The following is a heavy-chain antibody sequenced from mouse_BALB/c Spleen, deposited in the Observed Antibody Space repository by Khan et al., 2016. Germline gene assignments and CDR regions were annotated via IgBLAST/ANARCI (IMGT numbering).Heavy chain of an antibody. CDR3: ARNYRYDNKYYFDH. CDR2: IFPGSGSP. J-gene: IGHJ2*01. D-gene: IGHD2-14*01. V-gene: IGHV1-9*01. CDR1: GYTFSNYW. Sequence: QVRLQQSGSELMKPGASVKISCKATGYTFSNYWIEWIIQRPGHGLEWIGEIFPGSGSPNYTEKFTGKTTFTADTSSNTDYMHLSSLTTDDSAVYYCARNYRYDNKYYFDHWGQGTTLTVSS.